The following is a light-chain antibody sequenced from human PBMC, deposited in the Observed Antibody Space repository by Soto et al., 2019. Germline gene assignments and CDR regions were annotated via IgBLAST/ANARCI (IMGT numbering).Light chain of an antibody. CDR2: AAS. Sequence: DIQMTQSPSSVSASIGDRVTITCRASQGVSSWLAWYQQKPGKAPKLLIYAASKLHSGVPSRFSGSGSGADFTLNISSLQPEDFATYNCQQSNTVPGTFGPGTKVEI. CDR1: QGVSSW. V-gene: IGKV1-12*01. CDR3: QQSNTVPGT. J-gene: IGKJ3*01.